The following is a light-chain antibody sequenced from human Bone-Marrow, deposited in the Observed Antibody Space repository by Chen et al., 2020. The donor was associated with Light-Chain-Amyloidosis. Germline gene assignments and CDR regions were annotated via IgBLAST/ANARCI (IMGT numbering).Light chain of an antibody. J-gene: IGLJ3*02. V-gene: IGLV6-57*01. CDR3: QDDQGSSQGV. CDR2: EDD. Sequence: NFMLSQPHSVSESPGKTAIISCTRSSGSMATNYVQWYQQRPGSSPTTVIYEDDQRPSGVPDRFSGSIDGSTNSASLTSSGLKSEDEADCYLQDDQGSSQGVFGGGTKLTVL. CDR1: SGSMATNY.